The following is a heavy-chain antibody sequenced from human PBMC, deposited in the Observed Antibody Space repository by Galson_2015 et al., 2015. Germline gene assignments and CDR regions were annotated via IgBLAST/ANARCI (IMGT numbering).Heavy chain of an antibody. V-gene: IGHV3-21*01. CDR1: EFTFSSYY. D-gene: IGHD3-3*01. Sequence: SLRLSCAASEFTFSSYYMSWVRQAPGKGLEWVSSTSSTTTYIYYADSVKGRFTISRDNAKNSLYLQMNSLGAEDTAVYYCARQILDYDFWSGYYPTNSDYWGQGTLVPVSS. CDR2: TSSTTTYI. J-gene: IGHJ4*02. CDR3: ARQILDYDFWSGYYPTNSDY.